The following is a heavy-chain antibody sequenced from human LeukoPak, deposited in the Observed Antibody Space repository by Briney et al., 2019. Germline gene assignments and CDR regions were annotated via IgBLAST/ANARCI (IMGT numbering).Heavy chain of an antibody. Sequence: GGSLRLSCAASGFTFSRHSMNWVRQAPDKGLEWVSYICNSSSTIYYADSVKGRFTISRDNAKNSLYLQMNSLRAEDTAVYYCARHRKIDYWGEGTLVTVST. CDR3: ARHRKIDY. J-gene: IGHJ4*02. CDR1: GFTFSRHS. V-gene: IGHV3-48*01. CDR2: ICNSSSTI.